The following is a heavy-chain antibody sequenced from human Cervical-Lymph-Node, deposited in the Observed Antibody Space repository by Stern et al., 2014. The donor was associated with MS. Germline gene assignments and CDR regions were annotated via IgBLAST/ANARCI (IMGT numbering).Heavy chain of an antibody. Sequence: EVQLVESGGGLVKPGGSLRLSCGASGFTFSNYSMNWVRQAPGRGLEWVSSITSSGSYINYADSVNGRFTISRDNGKNSLYLQMNSLRAEDTAVYYCASEGLPKPRGLYNWVEWFDPWGQGTLVTVSS. J-gene: IGHJ5*02. CDR1: GFTFSNYS. V-gene: IGHV3-21*06. D-gene: IGHD2-2*02. CDR2: ITSSGSYI. CDR3: ASEGLPKPRGLYNWVEWFDP.